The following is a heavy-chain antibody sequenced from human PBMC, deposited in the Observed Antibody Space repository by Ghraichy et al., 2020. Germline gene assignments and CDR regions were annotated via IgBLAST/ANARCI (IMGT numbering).Heavy chain of an antibody. Sequence: GGSLRLSCAASGFTFSSYWMSWVRQAPGKGLEWVANIKEDGSEKHYVDSVKGRFTISRDNAKNSLYLQMDSLRAEDTAVYYCARDKVVVATRFDYWGQGTLVTVSS. CDR3: ARDKVVVATRFDY. CDR1: GFTFSSYW. CDR2: IKEDGSEK. V-gene: IGHV3-7*01. J-gene: IGHJ4*02. D-gene: IGHD1-26*01.